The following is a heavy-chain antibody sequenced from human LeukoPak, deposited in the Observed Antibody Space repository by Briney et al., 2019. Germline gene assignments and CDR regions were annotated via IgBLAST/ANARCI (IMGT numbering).Heavy chain of an antibody. CDR3: AKSGSSVFWS. J-gene: IGHJ5*02. V-gene: IGHV3-7*03. D-gene: IGHD3-3*02. Sequence: GESLRLSCAASGFTFTNHWMSWVRQAPGKGLEWVANIKEDGSEKYYVDSVKGRFTVSRDNVKNSLFLQMNSLRVDDIAVYYCAKSGSSVFWSWGQGTLVTVSS. CDR2: IKEDGSEK. CDR1: GFTFTNHW.